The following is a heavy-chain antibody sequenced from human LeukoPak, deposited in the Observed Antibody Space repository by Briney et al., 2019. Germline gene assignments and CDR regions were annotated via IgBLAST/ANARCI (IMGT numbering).Heavy chain of an antibody. J-gene: IGHJ4*02. CDR1: GGSISSYY. CDR2: IYYSGST. V-gene: IGHV4-59*01. Sequence: SETLSLTCTVSGGSISSYYWSWIRQPPGKGLEWIGYIYYSGSTNYNPSLKSRVTISVDTSKNQFSLKLSSVTAADTAVYYCARVLDPWGGWYVDYWGRGTLVTVSS. CDR3: ARVLDPWGGWYVDY. D-gene: IGHD6-19*01.